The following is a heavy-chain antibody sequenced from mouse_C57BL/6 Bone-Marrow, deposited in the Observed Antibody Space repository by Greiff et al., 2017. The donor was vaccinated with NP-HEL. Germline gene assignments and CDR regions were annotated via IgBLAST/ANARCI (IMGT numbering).Heavy chain of an antibody. Sequence: EVMLVESEGGLVQPGSSMKLSCTASGFTFSDYYMAWVRQVPEKGLEWVANINYDGSSTYYLDSLKSRFIISRDNAKNILYLQMSSLKSEDTATYYCAREDYGNYWYFDVWGTGTTVTVSS. D-gene: IGHD2-1*01. CDR1: GFTFSDYY. CDR3: AREDYGNYWYFDV. CDR2: INYDGSST. J-gene: IGHJ1*03. V-gene: IGHV5-16*01.